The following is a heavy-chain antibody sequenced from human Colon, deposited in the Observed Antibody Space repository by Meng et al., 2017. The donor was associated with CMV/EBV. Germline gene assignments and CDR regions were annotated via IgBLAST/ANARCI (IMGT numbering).Heavy chain of an antibody. CDR2: IYHTGIT. V-gene: IGHV4-59*01. D-gene: IGHD2-8*02. CDR1: GGSISSYY. CDR3: ARDTGLRRFDY. J-gene: IGHJ4*02. Sequence: GSLSLTCTVSGGSISSYYWSWIRQSPGTGLEWIGHIYHTGITNYNPSLKSRATISVDTSKNQHSLKLSSVTAADTAVYYCARDTGLRRFDYWGQGTLVTVSS.